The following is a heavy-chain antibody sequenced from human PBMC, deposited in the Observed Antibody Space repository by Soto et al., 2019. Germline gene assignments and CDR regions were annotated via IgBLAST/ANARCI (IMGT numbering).Heavy chain of an antibody. V-gene: IGHV4-61*01. CDR1: GDSVSSGSYF. J-gene: IGHJ6*02. D-gene: IGHD6-6*01. CDR2: IYYSGST. Sequence: QVQLQESGPGLVKPSETLSLTCTVSGDSVSSGSYFWSWIRQPPGKGLEWIGYIYYSGSTNYNPSLKSRVTISVDTSKNQFSLKLSSVTAADTAVYYCARDYSSSSNYYYYYGMDVWGQGTTLTVSS. CDR3: ARDYSSSSNYYYYYGMDV.